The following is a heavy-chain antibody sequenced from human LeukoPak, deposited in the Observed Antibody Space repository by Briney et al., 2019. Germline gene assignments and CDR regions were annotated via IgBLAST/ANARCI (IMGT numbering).Heavy chain of an antibody. CDR3: ARDPVGSGLYYFDY. D-gene: IGHD3-10*01. CDR2: IYHSGST. J-gene: IGHJ4*02. V-gene: IGHV4-30-2*01. Sequence: PSQTLSLTCTVSGGSISSGGYYWSWIRQPPGKGLEWIGYIYHSGSTYYNPSLKSRVTISVDRSKNQFSLKLSSVTAADTAVYYCARDPVGSGLYYFDYWGQGTLVTVSS. CDR1: GGSISSGGYY.